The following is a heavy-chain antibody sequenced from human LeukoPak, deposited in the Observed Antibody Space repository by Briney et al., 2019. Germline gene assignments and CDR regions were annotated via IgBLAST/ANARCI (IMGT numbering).Heavy chain of an antibody. CDR2: INPSGGST. Sequence: ASVKVSCKASGYTFTSYYMHWVRQATGQGLEWMGIINPSGGSTNYAQKFQGRVTMTRDMSTSTVYMELSSLRSEDTAVYYCARWGSLGYCSGGSCPNWFDPWGQGTLVTVSS. J-gene: IGHJ5*02. CDR3: ARWGSLGYCSGGSCPNWFDP. CDR1: GYTFTSYY. D-gene: IGHD2-15*01. V-gene: IGHV1-46*01.